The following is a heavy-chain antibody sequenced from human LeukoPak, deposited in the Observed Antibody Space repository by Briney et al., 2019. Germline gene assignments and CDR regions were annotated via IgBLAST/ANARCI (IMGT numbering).Heavy chain of an antibody. V-gene: IGHV3-23*01. Sequence: GASLRLSCAASGFTFSSYAMSWVRQAPGKGLEWVSAISGSGGSTYYADSVKGRFTISRDNSKNTLYLQMNSPRAEDTAVYYCAAGYSSGWYVRYFDYWGQGTLVTVSS. CDR1: GFTFSSYA. CDR2: ISGSGGST. J-gene: IGHJ4*02. D-gene: IGHD6-19*01. CDR3: AAGYSSGWYVRYFDY.